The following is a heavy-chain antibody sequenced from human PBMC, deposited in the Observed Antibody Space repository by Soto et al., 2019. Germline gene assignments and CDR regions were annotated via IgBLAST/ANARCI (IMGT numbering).Heavy chain of an antibody. Sequence: QVLLVQSGPEVKRPGASAMLSCQASGYTLTSFGLGWLRQAPGQGLEWEGWISALTGEMKFAPRVQGRIDLTIDRQSKTGNLELRILTPDDTGVYFCARDGCSMDTWNDAHFDYWGRGALVTVSP. V-gene: IGHV1-18*01. CDR3: ARDGCSMDTWNDAHFDY. J-gene: IGHJ4*02. CDR2: ISALTGEM. D-gene: IGHD1-1*01. CDR1: GYTLTSFG.